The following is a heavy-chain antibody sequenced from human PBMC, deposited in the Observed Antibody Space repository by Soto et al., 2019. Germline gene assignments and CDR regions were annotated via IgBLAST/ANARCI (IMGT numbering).Heavy chain of an antibody. CDR3: ARGLGGRMDD. V-gene: IGHV1-69*08. Sequence: QVQLVQSGAEVKKPGSSVRVSCKASGTIFSSYTISWVRQAPGQGLEWMGRIIPILGETNSAQKFQGRVTLPAQKSTNTAYMELNSLRLEDTALYYCARGLGGRMDDWGQGTTVTVSS. CDR2: IIPILGET. D-gene: IGHD3-16*01. J-gene: IGHJ6*02. CDR1: GTIFSSYT.